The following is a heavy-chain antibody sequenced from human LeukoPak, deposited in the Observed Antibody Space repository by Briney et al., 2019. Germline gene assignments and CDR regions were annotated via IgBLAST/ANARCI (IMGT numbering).Heavy chain of an antibody. CDR1: GGSFSGYY. V-gene: IGHV4-34*01. D-gene: IGHD6-19*01. CDR3: ARSVYSSIRN. J-gene: IGHJ4*02. CDR2: INHSGST. Sequence: SETLSLTCAVYGGSFSGYYWSWIRQPPGKGLEWIGEINHSGSTNYNPSLKSRVTISVDTSKNQFSLKLSSVTAADTAVYYCARSVYSSIRNWGQGTLVTVSS.